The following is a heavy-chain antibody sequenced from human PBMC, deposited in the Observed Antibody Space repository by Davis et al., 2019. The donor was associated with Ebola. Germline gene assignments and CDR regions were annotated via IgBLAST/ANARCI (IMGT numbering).Heavy chain of an antibody. CDR2: INHSGST. D-gene: IGHD3-10*01. CDR3: ARGRLLWFGELFP. V-gene: IGHV4-34*01. J-gene: IGHJ5*02. Sequence: SCAASGFTFSSYAMSWVRQPPGKGLEWIGEINHSGSTNYNPSLKSRVTISVDTSKNQFSLKLSSVTAADTAVYYCARGRLLWFGELFPWGQGTLVTVSS. CDR1: GFTFSSYA.